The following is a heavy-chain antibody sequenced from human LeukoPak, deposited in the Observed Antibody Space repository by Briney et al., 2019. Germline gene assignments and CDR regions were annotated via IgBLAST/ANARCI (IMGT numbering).Heavy chain of an antibody. CDR2: LYSGGST. D-gene: IGHD1-14*01. CDR3: ARETPEYD. J-gene: IGHJ4*02. Sequence: SGGSLRLSCAASGFTVSSNYMSWVRQAPGKGLEWVSILYSGGSTYYADSVKGRFTISRDNSKNTMYLQMNSLRAEDTAVYYCARETPEYDWGQGTLVTVSS. V-gene: IGHV3-66*01. CDR1: GFTVSSNY.